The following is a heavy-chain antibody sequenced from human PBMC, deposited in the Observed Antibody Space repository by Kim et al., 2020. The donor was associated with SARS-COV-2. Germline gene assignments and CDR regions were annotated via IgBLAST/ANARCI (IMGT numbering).Heavy chain of an antibody. Sequence: GGSLRLSCAASGFTFSTYAMHWVRQAPGKRLEWVAVLSNDGSHKYYADSVKGRFTISRDNSKNTLYLQMDSLRAEDTSVYYCAKVAFSYGTIDYWGQGTLVTVSS. V-gene: IGHV3-30*18. CDR3: AKVAFSYGTIDY. D-gene: IGHD5-18*01. CDR2: LSNDGSHK. CDR1: GFTFSTYA. J-gene: IGHJ4*02.